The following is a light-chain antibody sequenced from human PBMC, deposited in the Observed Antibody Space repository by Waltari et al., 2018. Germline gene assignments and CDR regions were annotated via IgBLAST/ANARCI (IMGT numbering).Light chain of an antibody. CDR2: DAS. CDR3: QHYAGVPPWT. J-gene: IGKJ1*01. Sequence: DIQMTQSPSSLSASVGDRVTITCQASRDINNYLNWYQQKPGKAPKLLIYDASTLETGVPSRFSGSGSGTDFVFTISRLQPEDIATYYCQHYAGVPPWTFGQGTRVDFK. V-gene: IGKV1-33*01. CDR1: RDINNY.